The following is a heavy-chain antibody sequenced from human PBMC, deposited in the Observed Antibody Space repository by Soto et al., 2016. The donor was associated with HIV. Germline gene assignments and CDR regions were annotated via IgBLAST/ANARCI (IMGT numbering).Heavy chain of an antibody. D-gene: IGHD3-9*01. CDR1: GFTFSNYW. CDR2: INSDGSSA. J-gene: IGHJ4*02. Sequence: EVQLMESGGGLVQVGGSLRLSCAASGFTFSNYWMHWVRQVPGKGLVWVSRINSDGSSANYADSIKGRFTISRDNAKNXLYLQMNSLRAEDTAVYYCARDWGDFDWLYYPQSGPFDYWARDPVTVSS. V-gene: IGHV3-74*01. CDR3: ARDWGDFDWLYYPQSGPFDY.